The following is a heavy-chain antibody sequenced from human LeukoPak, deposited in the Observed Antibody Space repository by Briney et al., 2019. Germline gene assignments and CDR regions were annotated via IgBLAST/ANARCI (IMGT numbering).Heavy chain of an antibody. CDR2: ISSTSNHI. CDR3: AKDRAKQLWPRNAFDI. V-gene: IGHV3-21*04. CDR1: GFTFSTYT. J-gene: IGHJ3*02. Sequence: GGSLRLSCVASGFTFSTYTMNWVRQAPGKGLEWVSSISSTSNHIYYADSLKGRFTISRDNAKNSLYLQVNSLRAEDMALYYCAKDRAKQLWPRNAFDIWGQGTMVTVSS. D-gene: IGHD5-18*01.